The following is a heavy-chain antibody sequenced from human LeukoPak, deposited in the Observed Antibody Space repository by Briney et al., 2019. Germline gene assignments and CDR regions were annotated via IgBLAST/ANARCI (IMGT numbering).Heavy chain of an antibody. CDR3: AITAGSQLGVDY. Sequence: SVKVSCKASGGTFSSYAISWVRQAPGRGLEWMGRIIPILGIANYAQKFQGRVTITADKSTSTAYMELSSLRSEDTAVYYCAITAGSQLGVDYWGQGTLVTVSS. V-gene: IGHV1-69*04. CDR1: GGTFSSYA. D-gene: IGHD6-6*01. J-gene: IGHJ4*02. CDR2: IIPILGIA.